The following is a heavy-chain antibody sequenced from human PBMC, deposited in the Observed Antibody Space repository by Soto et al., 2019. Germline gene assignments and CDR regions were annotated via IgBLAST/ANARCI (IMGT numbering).Heavy chain of an antibody. CDR3: ARSYGTGFLSGY. Sequence: EVHLVESGGGLVRPWESLRLSCAASGFTFTNFRMSWLRQAPGKGLEWVANIKQDGSETRYVDSVKGRFTISRDNAKNSLFLQMNSLRAEDTAIYYCARSYGTGFLSGYWGQGTLVTVST. CDR1: GFTFTNFR. V-gene: IGHV3-7*01. D-gene: IGHD3-10*01. J-gene: IGHJ4*02. CDR2: IKQDGSET.